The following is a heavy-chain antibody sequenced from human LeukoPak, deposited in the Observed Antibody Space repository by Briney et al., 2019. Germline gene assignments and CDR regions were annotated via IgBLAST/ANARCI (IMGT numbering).Heavy chain of an antibody. J-gene: IGHJ6*03. Sequence: PGGSLRLSCAASGFTFSSYGMSWVRQAPGKGLEWVSAISGSGGSTYYADSVKGRFTISRDNSKNTLYLQMNSLRAEDTAVYYCAKIPSSSWYLYYYYMDVWGKGTTVTISS. CDR1: GFTFSSYG. V-gene: IGHV3-23*01. D-gene: IGHD6-13*01. CDR3: AKIPSSSWYLYYYYMDV. CDR2: ISGSGGST.